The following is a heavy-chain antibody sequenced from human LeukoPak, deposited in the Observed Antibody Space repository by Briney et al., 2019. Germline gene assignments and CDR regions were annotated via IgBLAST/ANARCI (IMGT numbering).Heavy chain of an antibody. CDR1: GLPIADFA. CDR2: ISGDGVST. V-gene: IGHV3-43*02. J-gene: IGHJ4*02. Sequence: GGSLRLSCVASGLPIADFAMHWVRQAPGKGLEWVSLISGDGVSTFYADSVKGRFSISRDNSKNSMSLEMNSLRTEDTAMYYCARESGKFDYWGQGTLVAVSS. CDR3: ARESGKFDY.